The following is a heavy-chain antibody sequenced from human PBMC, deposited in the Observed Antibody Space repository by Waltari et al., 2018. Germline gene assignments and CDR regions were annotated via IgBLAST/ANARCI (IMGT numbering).Heavy chain of an antibody. J-gene: IGHJ4*02. Sequence: QVQLQESGPGLVKPSETLSLTCTVSGGSISSYYWSWIRQPPGKGLDWIGYIYYSGSTNYNPSLKSRVTISVDTSKNQFSLKLSSVTAADTAVYYCAVDSSGWYYFDYWGQGTLVTVSS. D-gene: IGHD6-19*01. CDR1: GGSISSYY. CDR3: AVDSSGWYYFDY. V-gene: IGHV4-59*01. CDR2: IYYSGST.